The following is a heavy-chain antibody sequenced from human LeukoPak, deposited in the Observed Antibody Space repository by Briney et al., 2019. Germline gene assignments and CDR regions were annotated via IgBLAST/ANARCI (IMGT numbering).Heavy chain of an antibody. Sequence: GGSLRLSCAASGFTFDDYAMHWVRQAPGKGLEWVSGISWNSGSIGYADSVKGRFTISRDNAKNTLYLQMNSLRAEDTAVYYCARADWGLDYWGQGTLVTVSS. J-gene: IGHJ4*02. V-gene: IGHV3-9*01. CDR3: ARADWGLDY. D-gene: IGHD3-16*01. CDR2: ISWNSGSI. CDR1: GFTFDDYA.